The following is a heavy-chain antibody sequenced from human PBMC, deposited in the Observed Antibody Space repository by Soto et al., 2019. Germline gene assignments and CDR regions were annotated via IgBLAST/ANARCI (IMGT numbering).Heavy chain of an antibody. J-gene: IGHJ4*02. CDR2: IYYSGST. CDR1: GASISSYY. CDR3: ARHPPGYCSGGSCYSPYYSDY. D-gene: IGHD2-15*01. V-gene: IGHV4-59*08. Sequence: QVQLQESGPGLVKPSETLSLTCTVSGASISSYYWSWIRQPPGKGLEWIGCIYYSGSTHYNPSLKGRVTISVDTSKNQFSLKVSSVTAADTAVYYCARHPPGYCSGGSCYSPYYSDYWGQGTLVTVSS.